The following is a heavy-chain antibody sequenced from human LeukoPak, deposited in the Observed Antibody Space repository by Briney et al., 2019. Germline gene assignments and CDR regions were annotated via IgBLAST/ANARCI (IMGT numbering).Heavy chain of an antibody. J-gene: IGHJ6*02. V-gene: IGHV3-13*01. CDR3: ARDSTSYGGYGHYYGMDV. CDR2: TGTAGDT. CDR1: GFTFSSYD. D-gene: IGHD5-12*01. Sequence: GSLRLSCAASGFTFSSYDMHWVRQATGKGLEWVPATGTAGDTYYPGSVKGRFTISRENAKNSLYLQMNSLRAEDTAVYYCARDSTSYGGYGHYYGMDVWGQGTTVTVSS.